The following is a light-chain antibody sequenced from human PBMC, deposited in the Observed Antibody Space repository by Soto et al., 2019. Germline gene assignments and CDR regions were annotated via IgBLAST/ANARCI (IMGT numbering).Light chain of an antibody. Sequence: IVMTQSPATLSVSPGERATLSCRASQSVRSNLAWYQQKPGQAPRLLIYDASTRATGIPARISGSGSGTEFTLTISSLQSEDFAVYYCQQYDNWRTFGQVTKVEIX. CDR3: QQYDNWRT. CDR2: DAS. J-gene: IGKJ1*01. CDR1: QSVRSN. V-gene: IGKV3-15*01.